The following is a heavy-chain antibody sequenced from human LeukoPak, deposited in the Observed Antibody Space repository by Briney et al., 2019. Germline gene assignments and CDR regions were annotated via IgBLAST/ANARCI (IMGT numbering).Heavy chain of an antibody. CDR3: ARDLYDFWSGYFGGRWFDP. Sequence: PSETLSLTCTVSGGSISSYYWSWIRQPPGKGLEWIGYIYYGGSTNYNPSLKSRVTISVDTSKNQFSLKLSSVTAADTAVYYCARDLYDFWSGYFGGRWFDPWGQGTLVTVSS. CDR2: IYYGGST. CDR1: GGSISSYY. V-gene: IGHV4-59*01. D-gene: IGHD3-3*01. J-gene: IGHJ5*02.